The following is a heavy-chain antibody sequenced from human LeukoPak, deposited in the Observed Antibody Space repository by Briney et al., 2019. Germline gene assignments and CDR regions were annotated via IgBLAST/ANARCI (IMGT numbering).Heavy chain of an antibody. CDR3: ARKPLPDYVWGSYRPWDYYYYYMDV. D-gene: IGHD3-16*02. V-gene: IGHV4-39*07. CDR2: IYYSGST. J-gene: IGHJ6*03. Sequence: PSETLSLTCTVSGGSISSSSYYWGWIGQPPEKGLEWIGSIYYSGSTYYSPSLKSRVTISLDTSRNQFSLKLNSVTAADTAVYYCARKPLPDYVWGSYRPWDYYYYYMDVWGEGTTVTISS. CDR1: GGSISSSSYY.